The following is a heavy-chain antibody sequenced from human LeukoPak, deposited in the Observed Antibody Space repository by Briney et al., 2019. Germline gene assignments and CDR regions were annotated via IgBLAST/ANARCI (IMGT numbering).Heavy chain of an antibody. CDR3: AKEGSDYYDSSGYYDFDY. J-gene: IGHJ4*02. CDR1: GFTFDDYG. Sequence: PGGSLRLSCAASGFTFDDYGMSWVRQAPGKGLEWVSGINWNGGSTGYADSVKGRFTISRDNAKNSLYLQMNSLRVEDTAVYYCAKEGSDYYDSSGYYDFDYWGQGTLVTVSS. CDR2: INWNGGST. V-gene: IGHV3-20*04. D-gene: IGHD3-22*01.